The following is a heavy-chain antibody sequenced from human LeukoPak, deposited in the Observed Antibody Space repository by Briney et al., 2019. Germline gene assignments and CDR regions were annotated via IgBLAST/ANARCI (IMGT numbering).Heavy chain of an antibody. CDR1: GFTFRMYS. CDR3: ARDQGDSKILTDFYNDSFDL. D-gene: IGHD3-9*01. Sequence: GGSLRLSCVASGFTFRMYSMIWVRQAPGKGLEWVSSISSNNKFIFYADALRGRFSISRDNARNSVYLQMNSLGVEDTAIYYCARDQGDSKILTDFYNDSFDLWGRGTMVAVSS. V-gene: IGHV3-21*01. J-gene: IGHJ3*01. CDR2: ISSNNKFI.